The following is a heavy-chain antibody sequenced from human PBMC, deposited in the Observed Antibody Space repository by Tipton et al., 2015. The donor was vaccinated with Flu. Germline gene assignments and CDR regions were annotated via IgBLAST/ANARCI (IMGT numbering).Heavy chain of an antibody. CDR1: GGSISSTTYY. Sequence: LRLSCTVSGGSISSTTYYWGWIRQPPGKGLEWIGTFFYTESIDYNPSLKSRVTISIDTSKSNFSLNLTSVTAADTAVYYCASGISGWYVDWGQGTLVTVTS. CDR3: ASGISGWYVD. D-gene: IGHD6-19*01. V-gene: IGHV4-39*07. J-gene: IGHJ4*02. CDR2: FFYTESI.